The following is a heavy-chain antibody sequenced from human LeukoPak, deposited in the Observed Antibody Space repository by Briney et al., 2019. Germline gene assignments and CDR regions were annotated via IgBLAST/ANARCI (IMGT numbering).Heavy chain of an antibody. CDR2: ISGSAHKI. J-gene: IGHJ4*02. V-gene: IGHV3-23*01. Sequence: PGGSLRLSCVASGFTFSNYAMSWVRQAPEKGLDWVSVISGSAHKIRYADSVKGRFTISRDNSKNTLYLQMNSLRAEDTAIYYCAKEASSGNFVTIDCWGQGALVTVSS. CDR3: AKEASSGNFVTIDC. D-gene: IGHD1-26*01. CDR1: GFTFSNYA.